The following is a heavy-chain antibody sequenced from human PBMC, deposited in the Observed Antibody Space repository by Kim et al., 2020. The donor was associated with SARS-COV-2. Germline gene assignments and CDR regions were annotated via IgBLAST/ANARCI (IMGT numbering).Heavy chain of an antibody. Sequence: YMGRTNYHPSLQNRVTNSVDTSNNRYSLKLSSVTAADTAVYSCARGFDYWGQGTLVTVSS. CDR3: ARGFDY. J-gene: IGHJ4*02. V-gene: IGHV4-59*08. CDR2: YMGRT.